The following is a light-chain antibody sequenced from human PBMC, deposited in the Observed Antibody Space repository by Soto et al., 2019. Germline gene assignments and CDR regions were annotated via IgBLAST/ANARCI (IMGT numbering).Light chain of an antibody. V-gene: IGKV3-20*01. Sequence: EIVFKQSPSTLSLSPGERATLSCRASQSVSSDLAWYQQKPGQAPRLLIYGASSRATGIPDRFSGSGSGTDFTLSISRLEPEDFAVYYCQQYGSSPRTFGQGTKVDI. CDR2: GAS. CDR1: QSVSSD. CDR3: QQYGSSPRT. J-gene: IGKJ1*01.